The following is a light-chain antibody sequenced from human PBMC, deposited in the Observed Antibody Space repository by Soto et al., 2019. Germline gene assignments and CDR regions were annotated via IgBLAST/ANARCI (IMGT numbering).Light chain of an antibody. Sequence: DIVMTQSPLSLPVTPGEPASISCRSSQSLLHSNGYNYLDWYLQKPGQSPQLLIYLGSNRDSGVPDRCSASGSGTDFTLKISRVEAEDVGVYYCMQALQTPQNFGQGTTLAIK. J-gene: IGKJ2*01. V-gene: IGKV2-28*01. CDR2: LGS. CDR3: MQALQTPQN. CDR1: QSLLHSNGYNY.